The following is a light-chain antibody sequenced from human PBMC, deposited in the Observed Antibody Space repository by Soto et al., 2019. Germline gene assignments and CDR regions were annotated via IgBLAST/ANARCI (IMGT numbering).Light chain of an antibody. Sequence: QSVLTQPPSVSGAPGQTVTISCSGSSSNIGADYDVHWYQQLPGTAPKRLIYGNKYRPSGVPDRFSGSKSGTSASLAITGLQTEDEADYYCQSYDFGLSAWLFGGGTKVTVL. CDR2: GNK. J-gene: IGLJ3*02. CDR3: QSYDFGLSAWL. CDR1: SSNIGADYD. V-gene: IGLV1-40*01.